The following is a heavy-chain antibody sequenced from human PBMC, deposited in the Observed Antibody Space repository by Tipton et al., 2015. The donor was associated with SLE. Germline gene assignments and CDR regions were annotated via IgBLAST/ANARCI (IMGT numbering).Heavy chain of an antibody. V-gene: IGHV4-61*02. Sequence: TLSLTCIVSGGSISSDTYYWSWIRQPAGKGLEWLGRIYRSGSTDYNTSLKSRVTMSVDTSRNRFSLKLTSVTAADAAVYYCAREGDRDYFDCWGQGMLVTVSS. CDR2: IYRSGST. CDR3: AREGDRDYFDC. D-gene: IGHD2-21*02. J-gene: IGHJ4*02. CDR1: GGSISSDTYY.